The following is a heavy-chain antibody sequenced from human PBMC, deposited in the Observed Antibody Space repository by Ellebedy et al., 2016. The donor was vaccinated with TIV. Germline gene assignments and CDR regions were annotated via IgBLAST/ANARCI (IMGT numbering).Heavy chain of an antibody. CDR1: GFTFSSYA. D-gene: IGHD1-26*01. V-gene: IGHV3-23*01. Sequence: GGSLRLSXAASGFTFSSYAMSWVRQAPGKGLEWVSAISGSGGSTYYADSVKGRFTISRDNSRNTLYLQMNSLRAEDTAVYSCAKDRSGSPTLDYWGQGTLVTVSS. J-gene: IGHJ4*02. CDR2: ISGSGGST. CDR3: AKDRSGSPTLDY.